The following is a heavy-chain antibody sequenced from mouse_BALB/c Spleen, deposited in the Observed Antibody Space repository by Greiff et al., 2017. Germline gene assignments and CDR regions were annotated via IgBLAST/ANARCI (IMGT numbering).Heavy chain of an antibody. CDR3: ARWDSARAMDY. CDR1: GYTFTSYT. Sequence: VQGVESAAELARPGASVKMSCKASGYTFTSYTMHWVKQRPGQGLEWIGYINPSSGYTEYNQKFKDKTTLTADKSSSTAYMQLSSLTSEDSAVYYCARWDSARAMDYWGQGTSVTVSS. V-gene: IGHV1-4*02. CDR2: INPSSGYT. J-gene: IGHJ4*01. D-gene: IGHD3-3*01.